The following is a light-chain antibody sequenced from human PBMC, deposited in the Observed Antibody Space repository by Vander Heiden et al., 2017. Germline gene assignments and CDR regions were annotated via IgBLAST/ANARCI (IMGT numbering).Light chain of an antibody. CDR1: QSVLYSSNNKNQ. V-gene: IGKV4-1*01. J-gene: IGKJ1*01. CDR3: QQYDSNQWT. Sequence: DIVMTQSPDSLAVSLGERATINCKSSQSVLYSSNNKNQLAWYQQKPGQPPNLLIYLASSRESGVPDRFSGSGSGTDFTLTISSLQAEDVAVYYCQQYDSNQWTFGQGTKVEIK. CDR2: LAS.